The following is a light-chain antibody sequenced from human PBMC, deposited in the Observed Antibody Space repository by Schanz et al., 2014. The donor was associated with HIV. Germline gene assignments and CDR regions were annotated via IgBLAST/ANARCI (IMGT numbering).Light chain of an antibody. CDR1: QSVSSN. CDR3: QQYGSSPRT. CDR2: GAS. Sequence: EIVLTQSPGTLSLSPGDRATLSCRASQSVSSNLAWYQQKPGQAPRLLIYGASSRATGIPDRFSGSGSGTDFTLTISRLEPEDFAVYYCQQYGSSPRTFGQGTKLEIK. J-gene: IGKJ2*02. V-gene: IGKV3-20*01.